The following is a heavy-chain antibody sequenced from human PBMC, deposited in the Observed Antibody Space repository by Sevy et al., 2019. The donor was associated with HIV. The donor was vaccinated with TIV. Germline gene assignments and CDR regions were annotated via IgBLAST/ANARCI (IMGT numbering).Heavy chain of an antibody. CDR2: INSRSTYI. CDR3: AKDRAGFSSGWAFDS. V-gene: IGHV3-21*04. Sequence: GGSLRLSCTASGFTFSSFSMSWVRQAPGKGLEWVASINSRSTYIYHADPVKGRFTISRDNAKNSLYLQMNSLRAEDTAVYYCAKDRAGFSSGWAFDSWGQGTLVTVSS. J-gene: IGHJ4*02. CDR1: GFTFSSFS. D-gene: IGHD6-19*01.